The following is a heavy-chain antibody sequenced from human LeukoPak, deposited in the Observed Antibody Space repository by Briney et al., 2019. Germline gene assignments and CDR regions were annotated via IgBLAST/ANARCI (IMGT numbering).Heavy chain of an antibody. J-gene: IGHJ4*02. CDR2: IYYSGST. CDR3: ARHPRLRAFWSGYYYYFDY. Sequence: SETLSLTCTVSGGSISSSSSYWGWIRQPPGKGLEWIGSIYYSGSTYYNPSLRSRVTISVDTSKNQFSLKLSSVTAADTAVYYCARHPRLRAFWSGYYYYFDYWGQGTLVTVSS. V-gene: IGHV4-39*01. CDR1: GGSISSSSSY. D-gene: IGHD3-3*01.